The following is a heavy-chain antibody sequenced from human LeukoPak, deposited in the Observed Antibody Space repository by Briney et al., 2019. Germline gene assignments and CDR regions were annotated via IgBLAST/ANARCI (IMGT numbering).Heavy chain of an antibody. CDR2: ISYDGSNK. J-gene: IGHJ4*02. Sequence: GGSLRLSCAASGFTFSSYAMHWVRQAPGKGLEWVAVISYDGSNKYYADSVKGRFTISRDNSKNTLYLQMNSLRAEDTAVYYCARDSGYCSSTSCYRGLDYWGQGTLVTVSS. CDR1: GFTFSSYA. CDR3: ARDSGYCSSTSCYRGLDY. D-gene: IGHD2-2*02. V-gene: IGHV3-30-3*01.